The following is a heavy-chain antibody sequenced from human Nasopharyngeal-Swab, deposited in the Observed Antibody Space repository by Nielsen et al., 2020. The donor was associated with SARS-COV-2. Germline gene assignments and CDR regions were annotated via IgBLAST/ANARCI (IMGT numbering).Heavy chain of an antibody. D-gene: IGHD3-3*01. V-gene: IGHV4-59*01. J-gene: IGHJ6*03. CDR3: ARVGGLWSAGFYYYYMDV. CDR2: IYYSGST. Sequence: WIRQPTGKGLEGIGYIYYSGSTNYNPSLKSRVTISVDTSKNQFSLKLSSVTAADTAVYYCARVGGLWSAGFYYYYMDVWGKGTTVTVSS.